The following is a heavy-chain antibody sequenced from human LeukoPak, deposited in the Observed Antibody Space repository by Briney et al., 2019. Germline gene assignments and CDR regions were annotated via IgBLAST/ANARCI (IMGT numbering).Heavy chain of an antibody. CDR1: GYTFTSYG. V-gene: IGHV1-18*01. J-gene: IGHJ5*02. Sequence: ASVKISCKASGYTFTSYGISWVRQAPGQGLEWMGWISAYNGNTDYAQNFQGRVTMTTDTSTTTAYMELRSLRSDDTAVYYCARDCSSSSCYYYPWGQGTLVTVSS. CDR3: ARDCSSSSCYYYP. CDR2: ISAYNGNT. D-gene: IGHD2-2*01.